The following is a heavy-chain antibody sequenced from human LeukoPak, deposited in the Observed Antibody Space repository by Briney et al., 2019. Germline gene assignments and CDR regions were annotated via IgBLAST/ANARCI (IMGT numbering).Heavy chain of an antibody. CDR2: ISYDGSNK. CDR3: AKNLGSSWFPD. CDR1: GFTFSSYG. J-gene: IGHJ4*02. V-gene: IGHV3-30*18. Sequence: PGGSLRLSCAASGFTFSSYGMHWVRQAPGKGLEWVAVISYDGSNKYYADSVKGRFTISRDNSKNTLYLQMNSLRAEDTAVYYCAKNLGSSWFPDWGQGTLVTVSS. D-gene: IGHD6-13*01.